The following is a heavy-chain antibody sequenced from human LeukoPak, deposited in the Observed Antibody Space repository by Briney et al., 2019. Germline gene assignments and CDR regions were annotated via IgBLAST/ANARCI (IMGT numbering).Heavy chain of an antibody. D-gene: IGHD5-18*01. Sequence: PSETLSLTCAVSGSSISSDYYWGWIRQPPGKGREWIGTIYHSGSTYYNPSLKSRVTISVDTSKNQFSLKLSSVTAADTAVYYCARTQLAYYYYYMDVWGKGTTVTVSS. CDR1: GSSISSDYY. CDR3: ARTQLAYYYYYMDV. V-gene: IGHV4-38-2*01. CDR2: IYHSGST. J-gene: IGHJ6*03.